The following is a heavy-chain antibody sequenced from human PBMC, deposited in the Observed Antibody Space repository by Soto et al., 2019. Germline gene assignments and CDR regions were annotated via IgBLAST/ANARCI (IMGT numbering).Heavy chain of an antibody. J-gene: IGHJ4*02. V-gene: IGHV1-2*04. D-gene: IGHD6-13*01. CDR3: ARVPPYSSSWYVFDY. CDR2: INPDSGGT. Sequence: ASVKVSCKASGYTFTGYYMHWVRQAPGQGLEWMGWINPDSGGTNYAQKFQGWVTMTRDTSISTAYMELSRLRSDDTAVYYCARVPPYSSSWYVFDYWGQGTLVTVSS. CDR1: GYTFTGYY.